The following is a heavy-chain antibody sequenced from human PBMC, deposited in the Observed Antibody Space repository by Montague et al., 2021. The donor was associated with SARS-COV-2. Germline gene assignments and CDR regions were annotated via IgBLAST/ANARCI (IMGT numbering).Heavy chain of an antibody. Sequence: CAISGDSVSSNIATWNWIRQSPSRGLEWLGRTYYRSKWYNDYAESVKSRITIDPDTSKHQFSPHLNSVTPEDTAVYYCARTPVGSKYYFDFWGQGTLVTVSS. J-gene: IGHJ4*02. D-gene: IGHD4-11*01. CDR2: TYYRSKWYN. V-gene: IGHV6-1*01. CDR1: GDSVSSNIAT. CDR3: ARTPVGSKYYFDF.